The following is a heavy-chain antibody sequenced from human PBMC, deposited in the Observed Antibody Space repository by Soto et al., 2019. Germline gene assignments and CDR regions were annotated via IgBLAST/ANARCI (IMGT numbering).Heavy chain of an antibody. J-gene: IGHJ5*02. CDR1: GYTLTELS. V-gene: IGHV1-24*01. Sequence: ASVKVSCKVSGYTLTELSMHWVRQAPGKGLEWMGGFDPEDGETIYAQKFQGRVTMTKDTSTNTAYMELRSLRSDDTAVYYCAIQAHGYCSGGSCLAPNWFDPWGQGTLVTVSS. D-gene: IGHD2-15*01. CDR2: FDPEDGET. CDR3: AIQAHGYCSGGSCLAPNWFDP.